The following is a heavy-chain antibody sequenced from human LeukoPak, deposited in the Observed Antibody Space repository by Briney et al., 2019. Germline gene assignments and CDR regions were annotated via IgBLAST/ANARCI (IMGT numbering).Heavy chain of an antibody. CDR1: GFTFDDYA. CDR2: ISWNSGSI. J-gene: IGHJ5*02. Sequence: PGGSLRLSCAASGFTFDDYAMHWVRQAPGKGLEWVSGISWNSGSIGYADSVKGRFTISRDNSKNTLYLQMNSLRAEDTAVYYCARAYIAAAGITWFDPWGQGTLVTVSS. V-gene: IGHV3-9*01. CDR3: ARAYIAAAGITWFDP. D-gene: IGHD6-13*01.